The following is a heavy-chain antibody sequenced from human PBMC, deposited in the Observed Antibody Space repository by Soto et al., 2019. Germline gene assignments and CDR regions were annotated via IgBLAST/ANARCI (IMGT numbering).Heavy chain of an antibody. Sequence: QVQLQESGPGLVKPSGTLSLTCAVSGGSISSSNWCSWVRQPPGKGLEWIGEIYHSGSTNYNPSLKSRVTLSVDKSKNQVSLKLSYVTAADTAVYYCARGGDSSSWYALFDYWGQGTLVTVSS. J-gene: IGHJ4*02. D-gene: IGHD6-13*01. CDR1: GGSISSSNW. CDR2: IYHSGST. CDR3: ARGGDSSSWYALFDY. V-gene: IGHV4-4*02.